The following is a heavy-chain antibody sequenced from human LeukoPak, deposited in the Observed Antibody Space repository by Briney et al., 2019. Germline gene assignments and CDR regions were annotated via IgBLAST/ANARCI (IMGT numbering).Heavy chain of an antibody. Sequence: GGSLRLSCAASGFTFSSYSMNWVRQAPGKGLEWVSSISSRSSYIYYADSVKGRFTISRDNAKNSLYLQMNSLRAEDTAVYYCARDYSLFDYWGQGTLVTVSS. CDR3: ARDYSLFDY. CDR1: GFTFSSYS. CDR2: ISSRSSYI. J-gene: IGHJ4*02. D-gene: IGHD4-11*01. V-gene: IGHV3-21*01.